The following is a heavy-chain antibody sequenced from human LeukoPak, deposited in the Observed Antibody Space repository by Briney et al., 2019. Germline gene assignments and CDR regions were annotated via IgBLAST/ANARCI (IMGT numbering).Heavy chain of an antibody. CDR1: GFTFSNYW. CDR2: INQDGSEE. Sequence: GSLRLACAASGFTFSNYWMTWVRQAPGKGLEWVAHINQDGSEEHYMDSVKARFTISRDNAKNSLSLQMNSLRAEDTAVYYCVRDGGVSGYDLLDYWGRGTLVTVSS. D-gene: IGHD5-12*01. V-gene: IGHV3-7*01. CDR3: VRDGGVSGYDLLDY. J-gene: IGHJ4*02.